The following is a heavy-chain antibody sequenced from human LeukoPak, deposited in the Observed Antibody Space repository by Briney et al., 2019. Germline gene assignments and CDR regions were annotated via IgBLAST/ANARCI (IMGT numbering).Heavy chain of an antibody. CDR1: VDSVSIGSYY. CDR3: ARDRREYCSDTSCYPQNYFDY. V-gene: IGHV4-61*01. Sequence: SETLSLTCTLSVDSVSIGSYYCNWIRQPPGGGLECIGHIYYSGSTNYNTSLKSRVTISVDASKNQFSLKLSSVIAADTAVYYCARDRREYCSDTSCYPQNYFDYWGQGTLVTVSS. D-gene: IGHD2-2*01. CDR2: IYYSGST. J-gene: IGHJ4*02.